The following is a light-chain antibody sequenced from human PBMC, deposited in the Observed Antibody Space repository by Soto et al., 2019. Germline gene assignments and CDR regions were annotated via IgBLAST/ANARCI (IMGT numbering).Light chain of an antibody. CDR2: AAS. J-gene: IGKJ5*01. Sequence: DIQMTQSPSSLSASVGDSVTVTCRASQGIRNYLGWYQQKPGKAPKRLIHAASNLQSGVPSRFSGSASGTEFTLTISSLQPEDFATYYCLQYNDYPFTFGQGTRLEIK. CDR1: QGIRNY. CDR3: LQYNDYPFT. V-gene: IGKV1-17*01.